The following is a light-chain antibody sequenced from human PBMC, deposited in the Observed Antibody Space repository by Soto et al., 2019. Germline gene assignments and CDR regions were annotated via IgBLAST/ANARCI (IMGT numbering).Light chain of an antibody. J-gene: IGLJ2*01. V-gene: IGLV1-51*01. CDR3: GTWDSSLSAVV. CDR1: NSNIGNNY. CDR2: DNN. Sequence: QSVLTQPPSVSAAPGQKVTTSCSGSNSNIGNNYVSWYQQLPGTAPKLLIYDNNKRPSGIPDRFSGSKSGTSATLGITGLQTGDEADYYCGTWDSSLSAVVFGGGTKLTVL.